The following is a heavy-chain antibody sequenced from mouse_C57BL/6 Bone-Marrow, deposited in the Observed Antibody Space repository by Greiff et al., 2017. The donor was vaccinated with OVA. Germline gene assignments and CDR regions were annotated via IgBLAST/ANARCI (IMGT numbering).Heavy chain of an antibody. D-gene: IGHD2-1*01. CDR2: ISSGGSYT. CDR1: GFTFSSYG. V-gene: IGHV5-6*01. Sequence: EVQLVESGGDLVKPGGSLKLSCAASGFTFSSYGMSWVRQTPDKRLEWVATISSGGSYTYYPDSVKGRFTISRDNAKNTLYLQMSSLKSEDTAMYYCARQRAGGNRRYFDYWGQGTTLTVSS. J-gene: IGHJ2*01. CDR3: ARQRAGGNRRYFDY.